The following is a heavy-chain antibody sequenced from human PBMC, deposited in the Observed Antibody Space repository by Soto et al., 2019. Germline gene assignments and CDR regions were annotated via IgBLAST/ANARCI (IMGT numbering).Heavy chain of an antibody. V-gene: IGHV1-18*01. Sequence: QVKLVQSGAEVKKPGASVKVSCKASGYTFTSYGISWVRQAPGQGLEGMGWISAYNGNTNYAQKLQGRVTMTTDTSTSTAYMELRSLRSDDTAVYYCARTHYDFWSGYLPYYYGMDVWGQGTTVTVSS. D-gene: IGHD3-3*01. CDR2: ISAYNGNT. CDR3: ARTHYDFWSGYLPYYYGMDV. CDR1: GYTFTSYG. J-gene: IGHJ6*02.